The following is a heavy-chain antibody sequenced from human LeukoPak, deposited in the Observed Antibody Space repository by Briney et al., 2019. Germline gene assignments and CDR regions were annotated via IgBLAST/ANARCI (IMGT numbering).Heavy chain of an antibody. CDR1: GYTFTGYY. J-gene: IGHJ5*02. CDR2: FDPEDGET. CDR3: ATSHSSGWYWFDP. V-gene: IGHV1-24*01. Sequence: GASVKVSCKASGYTFTGYYMHWVRQAPGKGLEWMGGFDPEDGETIYAQKFQGRVTMTEDTSTDTAYMELSSLRSEDTAVYYCATSHSSGWYWFDPWGQGTLVTVSS. D-gene: IGHD6-19*01.